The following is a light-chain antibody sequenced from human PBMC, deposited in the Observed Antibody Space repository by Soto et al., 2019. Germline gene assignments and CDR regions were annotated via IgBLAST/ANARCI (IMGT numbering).Light chain of an antibody. Sequence: QSALTQPRSVSGSPGQSVTISCTGTSSDVGAYNYVSWYQHHPGKAPKLVIYDVTKRPSGVPDRFAGSKSGNTASLTISGLQDEDEDDYYCCSYAGSSLWVFGGGTKLTVL. CDR1: SSDVGAYNY. CDR3: CSYAGSSLWV. J-gene: IGLJ3*02. CDR2: DVT. V-gene: IGLV2-11*01.